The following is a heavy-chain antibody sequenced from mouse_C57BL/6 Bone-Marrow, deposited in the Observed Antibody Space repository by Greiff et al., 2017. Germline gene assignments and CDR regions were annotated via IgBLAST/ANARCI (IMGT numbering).Heavy chain of an antibody. CDR3: TTRYSNSLYAMDY. CDR2: IDPDDGDT. D-gene: IGHD2-5*01. Sequence: VHVKQSGAELVRPGASVKLSCTASGFNIKDYYMHWVKQRPEQGLEWIGRIDPDDGDTEYAQKFQGKATMTADTSSNTAYLQLSSLTSEDTAVYYCTTRYSNSLYAMDYWGQGTSVTVSS. J-gene: IGHJ4*01. CDR1: GFNIKDYY. V-gene: IGHV14-1*01.